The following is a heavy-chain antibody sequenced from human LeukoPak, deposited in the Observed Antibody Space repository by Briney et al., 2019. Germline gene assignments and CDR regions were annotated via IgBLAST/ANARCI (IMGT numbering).Heavy chain of an antibody. CDR3: ARGQVVVRWAYYFDY. J-gene: IGHJ4*02. Sequence: PSETLSLTCTVSGGSISSYYWSWIRQPPGKGLEWMGYIYYSGSTNYNPSLKRGVTISVVTSKNQFSLKLSSVTAADTAVYYCARGQVVVRWAYYFDYWGQGTLVTVSS. V-gene: IGHV4-59*01. CDR2: IYYSGST. D-gene: IGHD3-22*01. CDR1: GGSISSYY.